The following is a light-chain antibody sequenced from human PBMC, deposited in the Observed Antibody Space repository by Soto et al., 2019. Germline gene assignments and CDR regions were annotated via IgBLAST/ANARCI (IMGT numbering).Light chain of an antibody. CDR3: QHYDTYSPMWT. Sequence: DIQLSQSPSTLSASVGDRITITCRATQSINWLAWYQQKPVKAPKLLIFEASRLEIGVPSRFSGSGSGTEFTLTISSLQPDHFGNYYSQHYDTYSPMWTFGQGTKVDVK. V-gene: IGKV1-5*03. CDR1: QSINW. J-gene: IGKJ1*01. CDR2: EAS.